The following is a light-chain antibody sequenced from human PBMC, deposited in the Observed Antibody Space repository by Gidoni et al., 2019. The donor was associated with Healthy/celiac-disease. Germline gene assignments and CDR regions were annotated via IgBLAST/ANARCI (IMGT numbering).Light chain of an antibody. CDR2: GAS. CDR1: QSVSSSY. V-gene: IGKV3-20*01. CDR3: QQYGRSLIT. J-gene: IGKJ5*01. Sequence: IVLTQSPGTLSLSPGERATLSCRASQSVSSSYLAWYQQKPGQAPRLLIYGASSRATGIPDRLSGSGSGTDFTLTISRLEHEDFAVYYCQQYGRSLITFGQGTRLEIK.